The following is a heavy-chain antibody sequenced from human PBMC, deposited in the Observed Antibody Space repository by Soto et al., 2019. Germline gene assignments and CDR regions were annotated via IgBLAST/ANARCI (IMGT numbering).Heavy chain of an antibody. CDR3: ARQGVGPLHGLVDV. Sequence: QVQLQESGPGLVKPSETLSLSCTVSGGSISSYYWSWFRQSPGKRMEWIGYVHHSWGSSYNPSLQSRVAISLDASKSQFSLTVTSVTATDTAVYYCARQGVGPLHGLVDVWGQGTTVNVSS. D-gene: IGHD1-26*01. J-gene: IGHJ6*02. CDR2: VHHSWGS. V-gene: IGHV4-59*08. CDR1: GGSISSYY.